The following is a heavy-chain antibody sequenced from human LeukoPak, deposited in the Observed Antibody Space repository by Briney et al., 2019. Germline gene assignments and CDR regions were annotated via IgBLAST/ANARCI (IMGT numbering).Heavy chain of an antibody. CDR1: GYTLTELS. V-gene: IGHV1-24*01. D-gene: IGHD3-9*01. J-gene: IGHJ4*02. Sequence: ASVKVSCKVSGYTLTELSMHWVRQAPGKGLEWMGGFDPEDGETIYAQKFQGRVTMTEDTSTDTAYMELSSLRSDDTAVYYCARENDILTGYLPFDYWGQGTLVTVSS. CDR2: FDPEDGET. CDR3: ARENDILTGYLPFDY.